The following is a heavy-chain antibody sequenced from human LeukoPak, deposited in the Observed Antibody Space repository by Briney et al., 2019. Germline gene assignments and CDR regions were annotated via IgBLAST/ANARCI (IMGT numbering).Heavy chain of an antibody. J-gene: IGHJ6*03. D-gene: IGHD6-19*01. Sequence: ASVKVSCKASGYTFTSYYMHWVRQAPGQGLEWMGIINPSGGSTSYAQKFQGRVTMTRDTSTSTVYMELSSLRSEDTAVYYCARGPSVARRLPYYYYYMDVWGKGTTVTISS. CDR3: ARGPSVARRLPYYYYYMDV. CDR2: INPSGGST. CDR1: GYTFTSYY. V-gene: IGHV1-46*01.